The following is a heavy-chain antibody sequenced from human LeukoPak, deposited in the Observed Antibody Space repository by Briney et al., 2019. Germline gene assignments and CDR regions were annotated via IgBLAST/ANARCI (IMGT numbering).Heavy chain of an antibody. Sequence: GGSLRLSCAASGFTFSNAWMSWVRQAPGKGLEWVGRIKSKTDGGTTDYAAPVKGRFTISRDDSKNTLYLQMNSLKTEDTAVYYCARGWGTSNNYFDYWGQGTLVTVSS. J-gene: IGHJ4*02. V-gene: IGHV3-15*01. CDR3: ARGWGTSNNYFDY. D-gene: IGHD3-16*01. CDR1: GFTFSNAW. CDR2: IKSKTDGGTT.